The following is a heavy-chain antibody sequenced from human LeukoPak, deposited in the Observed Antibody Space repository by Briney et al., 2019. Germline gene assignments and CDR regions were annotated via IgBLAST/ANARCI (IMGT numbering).Heavy chain of an antibody. D-gene: IGHD3-16*01. Sequence: PSGTLSLTCAVSGGSVSHSNWWTWVRQSPGKGLEWIGSIYDSGSTYYNPSLKSRVTISVDTSKNQFSLKLNSVTAADTAVYYCARHYGPWGQGTLVTVSS. CDR3: ARHYGP. J-gene: IGHJ5*02. V-gene: IGHV4-4*02. CDR1: GGSVSHSNW. CDR2: IYDSGST.